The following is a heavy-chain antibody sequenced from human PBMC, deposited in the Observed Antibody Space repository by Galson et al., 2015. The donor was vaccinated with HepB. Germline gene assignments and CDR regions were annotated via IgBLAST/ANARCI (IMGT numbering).Heavy chain of an antibody. CDR3: AKDPSSGWYLGYFDY. CDR1: GFTFRSYG. D-gene: IGHD6-19*01. CDR2: ISYVGSNK. J-gene: IGHJ4*02. V-gene: IGHV3-30*18. Sequence: LRLSCAASGFTFRSYGMHWVRQAPGQGLEWVAVISYVGSNKYYADSVKGRFTISRDNSKNTLYLQMNSLRAEDTAVYYCAKDPSSGWYLGYFDYWGQGTLVTVSS.